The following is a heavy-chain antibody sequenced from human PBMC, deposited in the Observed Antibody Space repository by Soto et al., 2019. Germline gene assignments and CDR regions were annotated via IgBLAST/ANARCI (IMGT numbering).Heavy chain of an antibody. V-gene: IGHV1-46*01. CDR3: ANWGGSSWYGGTDAFDI. J-gene: IGHJ3*02. CDR2: INPSGGST. CDR1: GYTFTSYY. Sequence: ASVKVSCKASGYTFTSYYMHWVRQAPGQGLEWMGIINPSGGSTSYAQKFQGRVTMTRDTSASTAYMELSSLRSEGTAVYYCANWGGSSWYGGTDAFDIWGQGTMVTVS. D-gene: IGHD6-13*01.